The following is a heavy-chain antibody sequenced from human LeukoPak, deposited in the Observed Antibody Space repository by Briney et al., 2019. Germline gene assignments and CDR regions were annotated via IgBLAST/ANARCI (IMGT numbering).Heavy chain of an antibody. Sequence: GGSLRLSCAASGFTFSSYGMHWVRHAPGKGLDWVAFIRYDGSNKYYADSVKGRFTISRDSSKNTLYLQMNSLRAEDTAVYYCAKGRTASRKNNVVVVPAAMNPYYMDVWGKGTTVTVSS. CDR1: GFTFSSYG. CDR2: IRYDGSNK. J-gene: IGHJ6*03. D-gene: IGHD2-2*01. CDR3: AKGRTASRKNNVVVVPAAMNPYYMDV. V-gene: IGHV3-30*02.